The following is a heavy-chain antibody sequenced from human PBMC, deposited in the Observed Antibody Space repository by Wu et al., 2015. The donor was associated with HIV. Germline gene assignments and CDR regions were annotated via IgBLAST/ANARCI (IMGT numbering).Heavy chain of an antibody. V-gene: IGHV1-69*12. J-gene: IGHJ5*02. Sequence: QVQLVQSGAEVKKPGSSVKVSCKASGGTFSSYAISWVRQAPGQGLEWMGGIIPIFGTANYAQKFQGRVTITADESTSTAYMELSSLRSEDTAVYYCARQDIVVVPAAQDWFDPWGQGTLVTVSS. D-gene: IGHD2-2*01. CDR2: IIPIFGTA. CDR1: GGTFSSYA. CDR3: ARQDIVVVPAAQDWFDP.